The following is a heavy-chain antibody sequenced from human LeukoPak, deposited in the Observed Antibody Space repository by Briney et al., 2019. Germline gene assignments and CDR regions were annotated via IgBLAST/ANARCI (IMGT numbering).Heavy chain of an antibody. J-gene: IGHJ4*02. CDR2: IWSDGSST. Sequence: GGSLRLSCAASGFTFSNYGMHWVRQAPDKGLEWVAIIWSDGSSTYYAGSVRGRSPISRDNSKNTLYLQMNSLRAEDTAVYYCARRGSGTYSFDYWGQGTLVTVSS. V-gene: IGHV3-33*01. CDR1: GFTFSNYG. CDR3: ARRGSGTYSFDY. D-gene: IGHD1-26*01.